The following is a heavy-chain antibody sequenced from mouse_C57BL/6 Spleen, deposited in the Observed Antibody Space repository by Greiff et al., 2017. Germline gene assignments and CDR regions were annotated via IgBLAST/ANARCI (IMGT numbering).Heavy chain of an antibody. CDR3: TTRGDYDPYYFDD. Sequence: VQLQQSGAELVRPGASVKLSCTASGFNIKDDYMHWVKQRPEQGLEWIGWIDPENGDTEYASKFQGKATITADTSSNTAYLQLSSLTSEDTAVYYCTTRGDYDPYYFDDWGQGTTLTVSS. D-gene: IGHD2-4*01. V-gene: IGHV14-4*01. CDR2: IDPENGDT. CDR1: GFNIKDDY. J-gene: IGHJ2*01.